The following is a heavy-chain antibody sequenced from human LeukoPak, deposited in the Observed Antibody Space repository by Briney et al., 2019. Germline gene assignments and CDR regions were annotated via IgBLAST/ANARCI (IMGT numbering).Heavy chain of an antibody. CDR1: GGSISSYY. J-gene: IGHJ5*02. V-gene: IGHV4-4*07. CDR2: IYTSGST. D-gene: IGHD5-18*01. CDR3: ARVDTSMDWFDP. Sequence: SETLSLTCTVSGGSISSYYWSWIRQPAGKGLEWIGRIYTSGSTSYNPSLQSRVTMSVDTSKKQFSLRVSSVTAADTDVYYCARVDTSMDWFDPWGQGTLVTVSS.